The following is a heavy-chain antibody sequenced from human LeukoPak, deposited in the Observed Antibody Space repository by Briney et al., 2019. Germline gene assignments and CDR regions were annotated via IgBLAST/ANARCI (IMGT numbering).Heavy chain of an antibody. V-gene: IGHV3-74*01. Sequence: PGGSLRLSCAASEFTLSGYWMHWVRQAPGKGLVWVSRISPDGSTTNYADSVRGRFTISRDNAKNTLYLQMSSLRADDTAVYYCARASANNYGLFVYWGQGTLVTVSS. CDR1: EFTLSGYW. D-gene: IGHD5-18*01. CDR3: ARASANNYGLFVY. CDR2: ISPDGSTT. J-gene: IGHJ4*02.